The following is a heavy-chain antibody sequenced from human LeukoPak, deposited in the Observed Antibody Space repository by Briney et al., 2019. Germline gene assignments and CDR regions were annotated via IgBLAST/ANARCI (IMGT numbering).Heavy chain of an antibody. J-gene: IGHJ6*03. CDR3: ARVKKRIYYYYMDV. V-gene: IGHV1-2*02. D-gene: IGHD2/OR15-2a*01. CDR1: GYTFTGYY. CDR2: INPNSGGT. Sequence: ASVKVSCKASGYTFTGYYMHWVRQAPGQGLGWMGWINPNSGGTNYAQKFKGRVTMTRDTSISTAYMELSRLRSDDTAVYYCARVKKRIYYYYMDVWGKGTTVTVSS.